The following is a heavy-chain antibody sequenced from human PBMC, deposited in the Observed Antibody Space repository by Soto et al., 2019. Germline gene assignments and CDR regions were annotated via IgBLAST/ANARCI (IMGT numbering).Heavy chain of an antibody. CDR2: ISYDGSNK. D-gene: IGHD4-17*01. CDR1: GFTFSSYG. V-gene: IGHV3-30*18. CDR3: AKSFYGDSTQ. Sequence: GGSLRLSCAASGFTFSSYGMHWVRQAPGKGLEWVAVISYDGSNKYYADSVKGRFTISRDNSKNTLYLQMNSLRAEDTAVYYCAKSFYGDSTQWGQGTTVTVSS. J-gene: IGHJ6*02.